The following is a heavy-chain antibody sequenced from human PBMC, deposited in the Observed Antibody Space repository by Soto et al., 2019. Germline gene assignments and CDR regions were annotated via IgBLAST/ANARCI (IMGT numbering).Heavy chain of an antibody. CDR3: ARGHHYDFWSGSDAFDI. V-gene: IGHV1-18*01. Sequence: ASVKVSCKASGYTFTSYGISWVRQAPGQGLEWMGWISAYNGNTNYAQKLQGRVTVTTDTSTSTAYMELRSLRSDDTAVYYCARGHHYDFWSGSDAFDIWGQGTMVTVSS. J-gene: IGHJ3*02. D-gene: IGHD3-3*01. CDR1: GYTFTSYG. CDR2: ISAYNGNT.